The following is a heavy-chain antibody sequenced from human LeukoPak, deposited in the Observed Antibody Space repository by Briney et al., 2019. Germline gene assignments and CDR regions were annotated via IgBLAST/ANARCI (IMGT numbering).Heavy chain of an antibody. CDR2: INPSSGAT. CDR1: GYGFTDYY. Sequence: ASLKVSRQASGYGFTDYYVHWIRQAPGQGLEWMGWINPSSGATIYAQKFQGRVTMTRDTFTTPAYMEINSLVSDDTAVYYCARGWQINSSGGFVDPWGQGTLVTVSS. V-gene: IGHV1-2*02. J-gene: IGHJ5*02. CDR3: ARGWQINSSGGFVDP. D-gene: IGHD6-6*01.